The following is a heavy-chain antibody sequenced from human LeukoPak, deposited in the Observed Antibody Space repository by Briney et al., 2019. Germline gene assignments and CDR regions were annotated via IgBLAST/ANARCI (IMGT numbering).Heavy chain of an antibody. V-gene: IGHV3-66*02. D-gene: IGHD6-6*01. CDR3: AGGWEAARSLHY. CDR2: IYNGGTT. CDR1: GFTFSSYG. J-gene: IGHJ4*02. Sequence: GGSLRLSCAASGFTFSSYGMNWVRQAPGKGLEWVSVIYNGGTTYYADSVKGRFTISRDNSKSTLFVYLQMNSLRTDDTAVYYCAGGWEAARSLHYWGQGTLVTVSS.